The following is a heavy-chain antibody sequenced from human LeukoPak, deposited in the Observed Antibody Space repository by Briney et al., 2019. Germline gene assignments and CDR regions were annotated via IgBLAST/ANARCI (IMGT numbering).Heavy chain of an antibody. CDR3: ARLVGCGSTNCYSPDNWFDP. Sequence: ASVKVSCTASGYPFNSYDINWVRQATGHGLEWMGWINPNSGSTDSAQKSQGRVTMTANTSIRTAYMELNNLRSEDTAVYYCARLVGCGSTNCYSPDNWFDPWGQGTLVTVSS. CDR2: INPNSGST. J-gene: IGHJ5*02. V-gene: IGHV1-8*01. CDR1: GYPFNSYD. D-gene: IGHD2-2*01.